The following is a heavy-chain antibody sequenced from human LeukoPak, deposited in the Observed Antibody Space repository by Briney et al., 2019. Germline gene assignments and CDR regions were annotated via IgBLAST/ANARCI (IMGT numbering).Heavy chain of an antibody. CDR1: GYTFTAYY. CDR3: ARVTTIAVAGVVPDYFGY. V-gene: IGHV1-2*06. CDR2: INPDSGAT. D-gene: IGHD6-19*01. J-gene: IGHJ4*02. Sequence: ASVKVSCKTSGYTFTAYYMHWVRQAPGQGLEWMGRINPDSGATSYAQKFQGRVTLTRDTSISTALMELIRLTSDDTAVYYCARVTTIAVAGVVPDYFGYWGRGTLVTVSS.